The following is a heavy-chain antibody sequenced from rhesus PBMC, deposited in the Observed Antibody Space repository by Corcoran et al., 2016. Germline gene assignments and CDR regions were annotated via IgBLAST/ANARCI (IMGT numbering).Heavy chain of an antibody. CDR2: IYGSGSST. CDR1: GGSISSSY. CDR3: ARGGYNYFDY. V-gene: IGHV4-169*01. D-gene: IGHD2-2*01. J-gene: IGHJ4*01. Sequence: QLQLQESGPGLVKPSETLSVTCAVSGGSISSSYWSWIRQAPGKGLEWIGCIYGSGSSTNYTPSLKSRVTLSVDTSKTQLSLKLSSVTTADTAVYYCARGGYNYFDYWGQGVLVTVSS.